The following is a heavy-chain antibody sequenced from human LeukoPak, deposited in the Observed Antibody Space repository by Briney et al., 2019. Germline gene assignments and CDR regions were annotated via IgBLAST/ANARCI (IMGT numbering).Heavy chain of an antibody. D-gene: IGHD6-6*01. CDR3: ARDLGRQLRFYYGMDV. J-gene: IGHJ6*02. CDR1: GFTFSSYG. CDR2: IWYDGSNK. Sequence: GGSLRLSCAASGFTFSSYGMHWVRQAPGKGLEWVAVIWYDGSNKYYADSVKGRFTISRDNSKNTLYLQMNSLRAEDTAVYYCARDLGRQLRFYYGMDVWGQGTTVTVSS. V-gene: IGHV3-33*01.